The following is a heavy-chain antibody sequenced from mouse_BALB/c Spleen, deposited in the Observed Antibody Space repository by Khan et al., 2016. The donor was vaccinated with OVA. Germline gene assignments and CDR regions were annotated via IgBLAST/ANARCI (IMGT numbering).Heavy chain of an antibody. CDR3: ARINPYWYFDV. CDR2: INTYTGEP. J-gene: IGHJ1*01. CDR1: GYTFTNYG. V-gene: IGHV9-3-1*01. Sequence: QIQLVQSGPELKKPGETVKISCKASGYTFTNYGMNWVKQAPGKGLKWMGWINTYTGEPTYADDFKGRFAFSLETSASTASLQINNLKSEDTATYFCARINPYWYFDVWGAGTTVTVSS.